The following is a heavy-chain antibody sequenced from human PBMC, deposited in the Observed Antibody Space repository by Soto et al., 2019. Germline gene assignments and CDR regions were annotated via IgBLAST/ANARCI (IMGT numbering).Heavy chain of an antibody. CDR3: VKDHCGGDCYSEPYFDF. CDR1: GFTFSTYG. CDR2: IWYDGSQK. Sequence: PGGPLRLSCAASGFTFSTYGMHWVRQAPGKGLEWMTVIWYDGSQKYYGDSVNGRFTISRDNSKNTVYLQMNSLRVEDTAVYYCVKDHCGGDCYSEPYFDFWGRGSQVTVSS. D-gene: IGHD2-21*02. J-gene: IGHJ4*02. V-gene: IGHV3-33*06.